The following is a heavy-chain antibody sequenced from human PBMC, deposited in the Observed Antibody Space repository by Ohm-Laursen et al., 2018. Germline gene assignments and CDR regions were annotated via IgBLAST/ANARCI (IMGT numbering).Heavy chain of an antibody. CDR1: GFTFINAW. V-gene: IGHV3-15*01. Sequence: SLRLSCTASGFTFINAWMSWVRQAPGKGLEWVGRIKSKTDGGTTDYAAPVKGRFTISRDDSKNTLYLQMNSLKTEDTAVYYCTTDPPYELGVYWGQGTLVTVSS. J-gene: IGHJ4*02. CDR3: TTDPPYELGVY. CDR2: IKSKTDGGTT. D-gene: IGHD1-26*01.